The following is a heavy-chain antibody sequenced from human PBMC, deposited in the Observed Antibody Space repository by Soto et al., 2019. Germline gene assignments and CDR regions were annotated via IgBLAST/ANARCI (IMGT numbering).Heavy chain of an antibody. D-gene: IGHD7-27*01. CDR2: ISVHNGNT. Sequence: QVQLVQSGAEVKKPGASVKVSCKASGYTFTSYGISWVRQAPGQGLEWMGWISVHNGNTKYAQKLQRRVTMTTDTTTSTAYMEVRSLRSDDTAVYYFARDLNLGLGDYWGQGTLVTVSS. CDR1: GYTFTSYG. V-gene: IGHV1-18*01. J-gene: IGHJ4*02. CDR3: ARDLNLGLGDY.